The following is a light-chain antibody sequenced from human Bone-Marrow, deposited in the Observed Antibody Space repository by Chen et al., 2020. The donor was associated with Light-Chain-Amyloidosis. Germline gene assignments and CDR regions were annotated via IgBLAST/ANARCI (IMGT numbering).Light chain of an antibody. V-gene: IGLV3-25*03. Sequence: SYDLTQPPSVSVSPGQTARITCSGDALPTKDASWYHQKPGQGPVLVIHRDTERPAGVSERFSGSSSGTTAKLTISGVQAEAEADYNCQSEDSSGTYEVIFGGGTKLTVL. CDR3: QSEDSSGTYEVI. CDR1: ALPTKD. J-gene: IGLJ2*01. CDR2: RDT.